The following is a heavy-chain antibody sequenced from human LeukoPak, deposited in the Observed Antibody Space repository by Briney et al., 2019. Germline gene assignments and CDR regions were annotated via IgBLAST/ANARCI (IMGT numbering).Heavy chain of an antibody. Sequence: GGSLRLSCAASGFTFNNAWLRWIRQAPGKGLEWVGRIKRKDDGEYNAYAAPVKGRFTISRDDSKNTVYLERNSLKTEDTAVYYCTTDTHCSAIGCRGPNYYYGLDVWGQGTTVTVSS. V-gene: IGHV3-15*01. CDR2: IKRKDDGEYN. D-gene: IGHD2-15*01. CDR1: GFTFNNAW. CDR3: TTDTHCSAIGCRGPNYYYGLDV. J-gene: IGHJ6*02.